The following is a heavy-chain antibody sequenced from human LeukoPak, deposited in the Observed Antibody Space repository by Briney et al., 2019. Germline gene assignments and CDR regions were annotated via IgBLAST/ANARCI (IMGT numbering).Heavy chain of an antibody. CDR2: MNPNSGNT. CDR1: GYTFTSYD. Sequence: ASVKVSCKASGYTFTSYDINWVRQAPGQGLEWMGWMNPNSGNTGYAQKFQGRVTMTRNTSISTAYMELSSLRSEDTAVYYCARVLPEYYGSGSYYSENNWFDPWGQGTLVTVSS. J-gene: IGHJ5*02. D-gene: IGHD3-10*01. V-gene: IGHV1-8*01. CDR3: ARVLPEYYGSGSYYSENNWFDP.